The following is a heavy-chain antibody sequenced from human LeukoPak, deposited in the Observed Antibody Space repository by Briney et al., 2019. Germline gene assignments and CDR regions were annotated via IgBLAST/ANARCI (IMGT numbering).Heavy chain of an antibody. CDR3: ARHGRREGWLHDDFDI. CDR2: IFYSGST. J-gene: IGHJ3*02. D-gene: IGHD5-24*01. Sequence: SETLSLTCTVSVGSISSTTYYGGWIRQPPGKWLGWIGTIFYSGSTYYNPSLKSPLTLSVDTSTNPFSRNLISPTPAHPAIYYCARHGRREGWLHDDFDIWGQGTMV. V-gene: IGHV4-39*01. CDR1: VGSISSTTYY.